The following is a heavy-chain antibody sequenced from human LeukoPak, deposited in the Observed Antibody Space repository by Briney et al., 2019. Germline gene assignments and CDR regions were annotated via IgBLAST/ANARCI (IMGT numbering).Heavy chain of an antibody. V-gene: IGHV4-59*13. D-gene: IGHD5-12*01. CDR2: IYYSGNT. CDR3: ARVTLPSKSIVATPNDAFDI. J-gene: IGHJ3*02. CDR1: GGYISSYY. Sequence: SETLSLICSVWGGYISSYYWSWMRRPPARGLVWRRDIYYSGNTNYNPSLKGRVTISVDTSKTTFSLKLSTVSAADTAVYYCARVTLPSKSIVATPNDAFDIWGQGTVVTVSS.